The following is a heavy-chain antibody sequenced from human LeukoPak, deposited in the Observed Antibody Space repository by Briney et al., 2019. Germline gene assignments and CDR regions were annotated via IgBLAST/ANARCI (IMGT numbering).Heavy chain of an antibody. V-gene: IGHV1-2*02. J-gene: IGHJ4*02. CDR1: GYTFTGYY. CDR3: ARPYGSGVNYFDY. D-gene: IGHD3-10*01. CDR2: INPNSGGT. Sequence: GASVKVSCKASGYTFTGYYMHWVRQAPGQGLEWMGWINPNSGGTNYAQKFQGRVTMTRDTSISTAYMELSRLRSDGTAVYYCARPYGSGVNYFDYWGQGTLVSVPS.